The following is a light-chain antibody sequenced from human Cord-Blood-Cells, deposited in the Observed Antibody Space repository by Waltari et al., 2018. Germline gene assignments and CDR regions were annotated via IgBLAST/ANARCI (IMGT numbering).Light chain of an antibody. V-gene: IGLV2-14*01. CDR1: SSDVGGHNY. CDR2: DVS. J-gene: IGLJ1*01. CDR3: SSYTSSSTYV. Sequence: QSALTQPASVYGSPGQPITISCTGTSSDVGGHNYVAWYQQHPGKAPKLMIYDVSNRPSGVSNRFSGSKSGNTASLTISGLQAEDEADYYCSSYTSSSTYVFGTGTKVTVL.